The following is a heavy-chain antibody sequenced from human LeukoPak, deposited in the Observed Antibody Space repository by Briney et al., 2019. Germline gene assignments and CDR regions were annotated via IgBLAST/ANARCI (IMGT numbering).Heavy chain of an antibody. V-gene: IGHV4-59*01. CDR3: ARGHPGVVRGTNWFDP. D-gene: IGHD3-10*01. J-gene: IGHJ5*02. CDR1: GGSISSYY. Sequence: SETLSLTCTVSGGSISSYYWSWIRQPPGKGLEWIGYIYYSGSTNYNPSLKSRVTISVDTSKNQFSLKLSSVTAADTAVYYCARGHPGVVRGTNWFDPWGQGTLVTVSS. CDR2: IYYSGST.